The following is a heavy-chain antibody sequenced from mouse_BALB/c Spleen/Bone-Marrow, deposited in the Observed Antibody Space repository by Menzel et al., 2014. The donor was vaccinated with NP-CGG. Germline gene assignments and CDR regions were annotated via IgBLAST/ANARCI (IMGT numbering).Heavy chain of an antibody. CDR2: INSNGGLT. Sequence: EVKVVESGGGLVKLGGSLKLSCAASGFTFSSYYMSWVRQTPEKRLELVAAINSNGGLTYYPDTVKGRFTISRDNAKNILYLQMISLKSVDTALYYCARHQRGSSFYYFDYWGQGTTLTVSS. V-gene: IGHV5-6-2*01. CDR1: GFTFSSYY. D-gene: IGHD1-1*01. CDR3: ARHQRGSSFYYFDY. J-gene: IGHJ2*01.